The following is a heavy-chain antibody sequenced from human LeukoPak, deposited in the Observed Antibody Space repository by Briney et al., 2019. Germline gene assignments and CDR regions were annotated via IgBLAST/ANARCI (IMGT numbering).Heavy chain of an antibody. CDR3: ARSKNGYFY. Sequence: SETLSLTCTVSGGSISKSTYYWGWIRQTPGRGLEWIWSFYDRGTNHYNPSLKSRVTTSVDTTKNQFSLTLSSVTAADTAVYYCARSKNGYFYWGQGTLVTVSS. CDR1: GGSISKSTYY. CDR2: FYDRGTN. D-gene: IGHD5-24*01. J-gene: IGHJ4*02. V-gene: IGHV4-39*01.